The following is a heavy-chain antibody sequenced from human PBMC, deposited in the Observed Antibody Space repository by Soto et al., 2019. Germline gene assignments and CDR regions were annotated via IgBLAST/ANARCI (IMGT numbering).Heavy chain of an antibody. CDR3: ARAPRLGYCSRTSCYLNWFDP. CDR2: IYYSVST. J-gene: IGHJ5*02. CDR1: GGSISSGGYY. D-gene: IGHD2-2*01. V-gene: IGHV4-31*03. Sequence: PSETLSLTCTVSGGSISSGGYYWSWIRQHPGKGLEWIGYIYYSVSTYYNPSLKSRVTISVDTSKHHISLKLSSVTAAETAVYYCARAPRLGYCSRTSCYLNWFDPWGQGTLVTVSS.